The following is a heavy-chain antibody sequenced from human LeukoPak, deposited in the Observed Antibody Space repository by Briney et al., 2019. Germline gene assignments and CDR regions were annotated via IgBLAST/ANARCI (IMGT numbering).Heavy chain of an antibody. CDR3: ARATRWVPFDY. V-gene: IGHV4-4*07. CDR1: GGSISSYY. D-gene: IGHD4-23*01. CDR2: IYTSGST. J-gene: IGHJ4*02. Sequence: PSETLSLTCTVPGGSISSYYWSWIRQPAGKGLEWIGRIYTSGSTNYNPSLKSRVTISVDKSKNQFSLKLSSVTAADTAVYYCARATRWVPFDYWGQGTLVTVSS.